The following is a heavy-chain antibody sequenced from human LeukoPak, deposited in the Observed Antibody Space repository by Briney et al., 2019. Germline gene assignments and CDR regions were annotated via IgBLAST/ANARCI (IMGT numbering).Heavy chain of an antibody. V-gene: IGHV3-23*01. Sequence: PGGSLRLSCAASGFNFSSHAMSWVRQAPGRGLEWVSAISGSGGSTYYADTVKVRFTISRDNSKNTLYLQMNSLRAEDTAVYYCAKDLSALVLPNLDYWGQGTLVTVSS. J-gene: IGHJ4*02. D-gene: IGHD6-13*01. CDR1: GFNFSSHA. CDR2: ISGSGGST. CDR3: AKDLSALVLPNLDY.